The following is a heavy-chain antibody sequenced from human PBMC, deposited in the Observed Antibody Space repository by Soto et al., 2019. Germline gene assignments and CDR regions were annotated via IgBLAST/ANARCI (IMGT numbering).Heavy chain of an antibody. CDR3: ATASLGSYGPNYFGY. CDR2: IYYSGST. Sequence: PSETLSLTCTVSGGSISSGGYYWSWIRQHPGKGLEWIGYIYYSGSTYYNPSLKSRVTISVDTSKNQFSLKLSSVTAADTAVYYCATASLGSYGPNYFGYWGQGTLVTVSS. J-gene: IGHJ4*02. V-gene: IGHV4-31*03. CDR1: GGSISSGGYY. D-gene: IGHD5-18*01.